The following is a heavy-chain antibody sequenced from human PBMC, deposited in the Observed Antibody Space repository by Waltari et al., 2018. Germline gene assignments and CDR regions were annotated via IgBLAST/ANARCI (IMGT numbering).Heavy chain of an antibody. CDR2: ISPYKGNT. D-gene: IGHD3-16*01. V-gene: IGHV1-18*01. CDR3: ARRGGSEPHGLDV. Sequence: QVQLVQSGTEVKKPGASVKVSCKTSGYTFITYGITWVRQAPGQGLEWMGWISPYKGNTNYARMLQGRGTLTTDTSTNTAYMELRSLRSDDTAVYYCARRGGSEPHGLDVWGQGTTVTVSS. CDR1: GYTFITYG. J-gene: IGHJ6*02.